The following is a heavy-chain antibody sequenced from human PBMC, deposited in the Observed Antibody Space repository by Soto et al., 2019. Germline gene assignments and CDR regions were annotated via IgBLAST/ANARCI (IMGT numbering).Heavy chain of an antibody. V-gene: IGHV1-69*13. CDR1: GGTFSSYA. Sequence: SVKVSCKASGGTFSSYAISWVRQAPGQGLEWMGGIIPIFGTANYAQKFQGRVTITADESTSTAYMELSSLRSEDTAVYYCARDCRGTGPPTALDYWGQGTLVTVSS. CDR2: IIPIFGTA. CDR3: ARDCRGTGPPTALDY. J-gene: IGHJ4*02. D-gene: IGHD2-2*01.